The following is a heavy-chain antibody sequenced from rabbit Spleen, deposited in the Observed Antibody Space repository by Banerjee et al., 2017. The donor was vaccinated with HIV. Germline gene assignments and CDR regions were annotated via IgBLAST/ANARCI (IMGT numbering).Heavy chain of an antibody. J-gene: IGHJ6*01. CDR2: IAGSGSGFT. CDR1: GFSFSSGDY. D-gene: IGHD7-1*01. Sequence: QEQLEESGGDLVQPEGSLTLTCKASGFSFSSGDYICWVRQAPGKGLEWISCIAGSGSGFTYSATWATGRFTISKTSSTTVTLQMTSLTVADTATYFCARDTGTSFSSYGMDLWGPGTLVTVS. V-gene: IGHV1S45*01. CDR3: ARDTGTSFSSYGMDL.